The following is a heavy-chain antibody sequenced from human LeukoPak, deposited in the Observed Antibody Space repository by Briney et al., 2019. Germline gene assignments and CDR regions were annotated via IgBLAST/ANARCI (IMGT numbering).Heavy chain of an antibody. Sequence: PGRSLRLSCAASGFTFSVYDMHWVRQAPGKGLEWVAVISYDEFNKYYGGSVKGRFTISRDNSKNTLYLQMNSLRAEDTAVYYCAKDPLGITIFGVVKDYYYDMDVWGKGTTVTVSS. CDR3: AKDPLGITIFGVVKDYYYDMDV. V-gene: IGHV3-30*18. D-gene: IGHD3-3*01. CDR1: GFTFSVYD. CDR2: ISYDEFNK. J-gene: IGHJ6*03.